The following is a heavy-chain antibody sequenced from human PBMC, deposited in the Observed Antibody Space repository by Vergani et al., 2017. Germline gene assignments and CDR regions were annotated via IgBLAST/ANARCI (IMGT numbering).Heavy chain of an antibody. CDR1: GFTFSSYG. D-gene: IGHD6-19*01. V-gene: IGHV3-33*01. CDR2: IWYDGSNK. CDR3: ASIAVKRRTWGYLDY. Sequence: QVQLVESGGGVVQPGRSLRLSCAASGFTFSSYGMHWVRQAPGKGLEWVAVIWYDGSNKYYADSVKGRFTISRDNSKNTLYLQMNSVRAEDTAVYYCASIAVKRRTWGYLDYGGPGTLVTVSS. J-gene: IGHJ4*02.